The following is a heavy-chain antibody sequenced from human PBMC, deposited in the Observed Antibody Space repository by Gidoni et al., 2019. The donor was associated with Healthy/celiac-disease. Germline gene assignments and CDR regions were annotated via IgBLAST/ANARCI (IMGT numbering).Heavy chain of an antibody. CDR3: AREKYCGGDCYDFDY. J-gene: IGHJ4*02. CDR1: GFTFSSYA. D-gene: IGHD2-21*02. Sequence: QVQLVESGGGVVQPGRSLRLSCAASGFTFSSYAMHWVRQAPGKGLEWVAVISYDGSNKYYADSVKGRFTISRDNSKNTLYLQMNSLRAEDTAVYYCAREKYCGGDCYDFDYWGQGTLVTVSS. V-gene: IGHV3-30-3*01. CDR2: ISYDGSNK.